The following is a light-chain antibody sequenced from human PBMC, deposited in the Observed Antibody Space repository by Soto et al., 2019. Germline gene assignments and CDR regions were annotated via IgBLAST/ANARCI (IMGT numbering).Light chain of an antibody. J-gene: IGKJ2*01. CDR3: HQSYSTPT. Sequence: DIQMTQSPSSLSASVGDRVTITCRASQSISSYLNWYQQKPGKAPKLLIHAASSLQSGVPSRFSGSGSGTDFTLTISSLQPEDFATYYCHQSYSTPTFGQGTKLEIK. CDR1: QSISSY. V-gene: IGKV1-39*01. CDR2: AAS.